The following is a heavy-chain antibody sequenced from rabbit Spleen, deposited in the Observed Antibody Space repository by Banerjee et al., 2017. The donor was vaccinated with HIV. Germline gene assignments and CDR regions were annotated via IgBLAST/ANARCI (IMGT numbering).Heavy chain of an antibody. D-gene: IGHD4-2*01. CDR2: IDVVKSGTS. V-gene: IGHV1S45*01. Sequence: QEQLEESGGDLVKPGASLTLTCKASGLDFNSRYWICWVRQAPGKGQEWLACIDVVKSGTSYYASWAKGRFTISKTSSTTVTLQMTSLTAADTATYFCARDSAGREDFNLWGPGTLVTVS. J-gene: IGHJ4*01. CDR3: ARDSAGREDFNL. CDR1: GLDFNSRYW.